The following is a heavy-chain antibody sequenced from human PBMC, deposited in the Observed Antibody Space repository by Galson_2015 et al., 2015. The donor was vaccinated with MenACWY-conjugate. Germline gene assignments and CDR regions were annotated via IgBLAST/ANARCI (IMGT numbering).Heavy chain of an antibody. J-gene: IGHJ4*02. CDR3: AKKSRESGGWNGCVGF. Sequence: SLRLSCAASGFIFSSHGMHWVHQAPGTGLEWVAFISFDGSNEYYADSLKGRITISRDNAKNIVYLQMDNVRPEDTGVYFCAKKSRESGGWNGCVGFWGQGTLVTVSS. CDR1: GFIFSSHG. D-gene: IGHD2-15*01. V-gene: IGHV3-30*18. CDR2: ISFDGSNE.